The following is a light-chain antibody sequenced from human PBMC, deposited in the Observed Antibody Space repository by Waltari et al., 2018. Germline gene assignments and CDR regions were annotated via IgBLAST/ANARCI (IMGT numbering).Light chain of an antibody. CDR3: MQATHWPVT. CDR2: QVS. V-gene: IGKV2-30*01. Sequence: DVGLTQSPLSLSVTLRQPASISLRSSQRLVYTNGISYLNWFHRRPGQAPRRLIYQVSSRGSGVADRLRGSGQGTSFILMISIVEADDVGVYYCMQATHWPVTFGQGIRLEIK. J-gene: IGKJ5*01. CDR1: QRLVYTNGISY.